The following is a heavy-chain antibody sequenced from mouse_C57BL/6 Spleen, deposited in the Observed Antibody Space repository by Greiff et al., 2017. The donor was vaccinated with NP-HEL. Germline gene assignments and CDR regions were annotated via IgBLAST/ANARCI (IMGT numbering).Heavy chain of an antibody. CDR3: ERTAKATAWFAY. D-gene: IGHD3-2*02. Sequence: QVQLQQPGAELVKPGASVKLSCKASGYTFTSCWMHWVKQRPGQGLEWIGKIYPKSGGTNYNGKFKGKATLTADKSSSTAYMQRSSLTSEDSAVYYCERTAKATAWFAYWGQGTLVTVAA. V-gene: IGHV1-64*01. CDR2: IYPKSGGT. CDR1: GYTFTSCW. J-gene: IGHJ3*01.